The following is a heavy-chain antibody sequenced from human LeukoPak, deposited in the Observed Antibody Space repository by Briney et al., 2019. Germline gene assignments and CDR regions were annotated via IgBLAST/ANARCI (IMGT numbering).Heavy chain of an antibody. Sequence: SETLSLTCTVSGGSISSYYWSWIRQPPGKGLEWIGYIYYSGSTNYNPSLKSRVTISVDTSKNQFSLKLSSVTAADTAVYYYTRGGVFFDYWGQGTLVTVSS. CDR3: TRGGVFFDY. V-gene: IGHV4-59*01. J-gene: IGHJ4*02. CDR2: IYYSGST. CDR1: GGSISSYY. D-gene: IGHD5/OR15-5a*01.